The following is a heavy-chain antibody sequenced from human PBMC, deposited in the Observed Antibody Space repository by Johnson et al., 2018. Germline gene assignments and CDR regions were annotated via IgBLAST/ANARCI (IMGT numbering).Heavy chain of an antibody. CDR1: GGSVTSGIYY. V-gene: IGHV4-61*01. J-gene: IGHJ6*02. Sequence: QVQLQQWGAGLLKPSETLSLTCTFSGGSVTSGIYYWSWIRQPPGKGLEWIGDIYHTGTTSYSPSFKSRVTISVDTSKDQFSLRLTSVTAAATAIYYCARDPGLACSRNSCLKGGMDGWGQGTTVIVSS. CDR3: ARDPGLACSRNSCLKGGMDG. D-gene: IGHD2-2*01. CDR2: IYHTGTT.